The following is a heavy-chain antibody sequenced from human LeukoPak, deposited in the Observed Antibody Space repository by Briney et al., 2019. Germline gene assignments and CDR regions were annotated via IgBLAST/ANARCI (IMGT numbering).Heavy chain of an antibody. CDR3: ARGGRSSGYYTQDAFDI. Sequence: GGSLRLSCAASGFTFSSYSMNWVRQAPGKGLEWVSSISSSSSYIYYADSVKGRFTISRDNAKNSLYLQMNSLRAEDTAVYYCARGGRSSGYYTQDAFDIWGQGTMVTVSS. CDR1: GFTFSSYS. D-gene: IGHD3-22*01. J-gene: IGHJ3*02. V-gene: IGHV3-21*01. CDR2: ISSSSSYI.